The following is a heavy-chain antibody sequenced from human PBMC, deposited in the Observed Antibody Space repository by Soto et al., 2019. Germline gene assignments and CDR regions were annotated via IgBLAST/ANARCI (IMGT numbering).Heavy chain of an antibody. CDR3: ASTYGDYNHYGMDV. CDR2: IIPIFGTA. J-gene: IGHJ6*02. V-gene: IGHV1-69*13. D-gene: IGHD4-17*01. Sequence: SVKVSCKASGGTFSSYAISWVRQAPGQGLEWMGGIIPIFGTANYAQKFQGRVTITADESTSTAYMELSSLRSEDTAVYYCASTYGDYNHYGMDVWGQGTTVTVSS. CDR1: GGTFSSYA.